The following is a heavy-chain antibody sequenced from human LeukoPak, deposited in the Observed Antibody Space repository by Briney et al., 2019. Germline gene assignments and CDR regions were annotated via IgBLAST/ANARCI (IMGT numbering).Heavy chain of an antibody. CDR1: GFTFSNYG. CDR3: GKDPPRLGNTYGYVFDS. V-gene: IGHV3-33*06. CDR2: IWYHGRNQ. D-gene: IGHD5-18*01. Sequence: GGSLRLSCTTSGFTFSNYGLHWVRQAPGKGLEWVADIWYHGRNQYYADSVKGRFTISRDNSKSTLYLQMNSLRVEDTAVYFCGKDPPRLGNTYGYVFDSWGQGTLVAVSS. J-gene: IGHJ4*02.